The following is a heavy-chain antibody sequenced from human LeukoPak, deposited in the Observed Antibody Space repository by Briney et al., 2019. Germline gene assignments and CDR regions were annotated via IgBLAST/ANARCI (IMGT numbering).Heavy chain of an antibody. J-gene: IGHJ4*02. CDR2: ISYSGST. Sequence: PSETLSLTCTVSGGSISRYYWSWIRQPPGKGLEWIGYISYSGSTSYNPSLKSRVTISLDTSKNQFSLKLSSVTAADTAIYYCARQSGYSTTYYFDYWGQGTLVTVSS. CDR1: GGSISRYY. D-gene: IGHD3-3*01. CDR3: ARQSGYSTTYYFDY. V-gene: IGHV4-59*08.